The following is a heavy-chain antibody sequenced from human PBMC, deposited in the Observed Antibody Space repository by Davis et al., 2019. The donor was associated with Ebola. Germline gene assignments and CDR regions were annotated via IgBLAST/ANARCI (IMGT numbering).Heavy chain of an antibody. CDR2: ISYDGSNK. J-gene: IGHJ4*02. D-gene: IGHD3-10*01. V-gene: IGHV3-30*03. CDR3: ARDLTMVRGVPDY. Sequence: GESLKISCAASGFTFSSYGMHWVRQAPGKGLEWVAVISYDGSNKYYADSVKGRFTISRDNSKNTLYLQMNSLRAEDTAVYYCARDLTMVRGVPDYWGQGTLVTVSS. CDR1: GFTFSSYG.